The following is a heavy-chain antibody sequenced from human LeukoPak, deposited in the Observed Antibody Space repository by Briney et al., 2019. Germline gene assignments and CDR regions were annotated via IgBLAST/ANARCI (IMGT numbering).Heavy chain of an antibody. CDR1: GFTFSSYS. CDR2: ISSSSSYI. D-gene: IGHD6-13*01. Sequence: GGSLRLSCAASGFTFSSYSMNWVRQAPGKGLEWVSSISSSSSYIYYADSVKGRFTISRDNAKNSLYLQMNSLRAVDTAVYYCARDGIADFDYWGQGTLVTVSS. CDR3: ARDGIADFDY. V-gene: IGHV3-21*01. J-gene: IGHJ4*02.